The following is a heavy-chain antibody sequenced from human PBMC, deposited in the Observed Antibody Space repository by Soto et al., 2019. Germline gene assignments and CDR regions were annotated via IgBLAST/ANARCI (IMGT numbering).Heavy chain of an antibody. CDR3: ARDRGWYNWNYGWFDP. D-gene: IGHD1-7*01. CDR1: GGTFSSYT. CDR2: IIPILGIA. Sequence: ASVKVSCKASGGTFSSYTISWVRQAPGQGLEWMGRIIPILGIANYAQKFQGRVTITADKSTSTAYMELSSLRSEDTAVHYCARDRGWYNWNYGWFDPWGQGTLVTVSS. J-gene: IGHJ5*02. V-gene: IGHV1-69*04.